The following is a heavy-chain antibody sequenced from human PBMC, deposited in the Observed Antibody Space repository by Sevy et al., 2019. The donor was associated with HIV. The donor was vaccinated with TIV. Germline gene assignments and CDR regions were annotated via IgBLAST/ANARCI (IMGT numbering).Heavy chain of an antibody. D-gene: IGHD2-15*01. CDR1: GFTFSSYA. Sequence: GGSLRLSCAASGFTFSSYAMHWVRQAPGKGLEWVAVISYDGSNKYYADSVKGRFTISRDNSKNTLYLQMNSLRAEDTAVYYCARTIVALTCWDYWGQGTLVTVSS. CDR2: ISYDGSNK. CDR3: ARTIVALTCWDY. V-gene: IGHV3-30*04. J-gene: IGHJ4*02.